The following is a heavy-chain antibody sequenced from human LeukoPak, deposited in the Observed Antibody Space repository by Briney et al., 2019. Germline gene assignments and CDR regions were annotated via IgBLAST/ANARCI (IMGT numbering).Heavy chain of an antibody. J-gene: IGHJ4*02. CDR1: GFTFSNYA. CDR2: INSDGSST. V-gene: IGHV3-74*01. Sequence: PGGSLRLSCAVSGFTFSNYAMSWVRQAPGKGLVWVSRINSDGSSTSYADSVKGRFTISRDNAKNTLYLQMNSLRAEDTAVYYCARVSTYSAIDYWGQGTLVTVSS. CDR3: ARVSTYSAIDY. D-gene: IGHD1-26*01.